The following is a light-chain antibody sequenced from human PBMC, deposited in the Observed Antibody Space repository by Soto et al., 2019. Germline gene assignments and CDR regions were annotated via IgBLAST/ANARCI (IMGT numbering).Light chain of an antibody. V-gene: IGKV3-20*01. CDR1: QSVSSSY. J-gene: IGKJ4*01. Sequence: EIVLTQSPGTLSLSPGERATLSCRASQSVSSSYLAWYQQKPGQAPRLLIYGASSRATGIPDGFSGSGSGTDFPLTMSRLEPEECAVYYCQQYGSSPLTFGGGTKVEIK. CDR3: QQYGSSPLT. CDR2: GAS.